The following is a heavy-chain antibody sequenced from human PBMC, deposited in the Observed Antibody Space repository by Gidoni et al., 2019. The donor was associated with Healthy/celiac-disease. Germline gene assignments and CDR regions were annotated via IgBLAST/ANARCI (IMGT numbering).Heavy chain of an antibody. J-gene: IGHJ6*03. CDR2: IDPSDSYT. V-gene: IGHV5-10-1*03. Sequence: EVQLVQSGAEVKKPGESLRISCKGSGHSFTSYWISWVRQMPGKGLEWMGRIDPSDSYTNYSPAFQGHVTISADKSISTAYLQWSSLKASDTAMYYCARLEPHDYRLGYYYYYMDVWGKGTTVTVSS. CDR3: ARLEPHDYRLGYYYYYMDV. D-gene: IGHD4-17*01. CDR1: GHSFTSYW.